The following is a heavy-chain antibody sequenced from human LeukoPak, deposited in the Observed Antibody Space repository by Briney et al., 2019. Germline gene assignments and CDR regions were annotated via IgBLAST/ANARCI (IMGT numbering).Heavy chain of an antibody. D-gene: IGHD3-3*01. Sequence: SVKVYCKASGGTFSSYAISWVRQAPGQGLEWMGGIIPIFGTANYAQKFQGRVTITADESTSTAYMELSSLRSEDTAVYYCARDIPSPGFGSGGPFDYWGQGTLVTVSS. V-gene: IGHV1-69*13. CDR1: GGTFSSYA. J-gene: IGHJ4*02. CDR2: IIPIFGTA. CDR3: ARDIPSPGFGSGGPFDY.